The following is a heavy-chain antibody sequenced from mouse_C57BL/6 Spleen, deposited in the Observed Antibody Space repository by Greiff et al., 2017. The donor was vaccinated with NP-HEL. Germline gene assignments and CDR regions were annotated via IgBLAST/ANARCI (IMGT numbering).Heavy chain of an antibody. CDR2: ISSGSSTI. Sequence: EVQLVESGGGLVKPGGSLKLSCAASGFTFSDYGMHWVRQAPEKGLEWVAYISSGSSTIYYADTVKGRFTISRDNAKNTLFLQMTSLRSEDTAMYYCARGGYYYGSSPYAMDYWGQGTSVTVSS. CDR3: ARGGYYYGSSPYAMDY. J-gene: IGHJ4*01. CDR1: GFTFSDYG. V-gene: IGHV5-17*01. D-gene: IGHD1-1*01.